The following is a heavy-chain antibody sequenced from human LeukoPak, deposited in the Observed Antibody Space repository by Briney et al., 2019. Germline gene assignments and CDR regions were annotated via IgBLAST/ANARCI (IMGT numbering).Heavy chain of an antibody. V-gene: IGHV3-30*03. CDR1: GFIFSSNG. J-gene: IGHJ4*02. CDR2: ISYDGKNK. Sequence: GRSLRLSCVASGFIFSSNGMHWVRQAPGKGLEWVALISYDGKNKYYADSVKGRFTISRDDSMNTLYLQMNSLRADDTAMYYCARGRQCDYWGQGTLVTVSS. D-gene: IGHD4-11*01. CDR3: ARGRQCDY.